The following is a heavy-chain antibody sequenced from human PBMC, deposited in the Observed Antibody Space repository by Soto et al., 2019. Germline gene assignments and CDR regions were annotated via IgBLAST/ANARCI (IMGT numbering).Heavy chain of an antibody. Sequence: GGSLRLSCAASGFTFSSYGMHWVRQAPGKGLEWVAVISYDGSNKYYADSVKGRFTISRDNSKNTLYLQMNSLRAEDTAVYYCAKDLAQGKLYGDYVDDWGQGTLVTVSS. CDR1: GFTFSSYG. V-gene: IGHV3-30*18. J-gene: IGHJ4*02. CDR2: ISYDGSNK. CDR3: AKDLAQGKLYGDYVDD. D-gene: IGHD2-2*02.